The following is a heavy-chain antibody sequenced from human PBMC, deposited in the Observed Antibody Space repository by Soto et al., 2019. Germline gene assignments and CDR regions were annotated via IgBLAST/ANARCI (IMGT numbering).Heavy chain of an antibody. V-gene: IGHV1-69*08. CDR3: AREPYDILTGYYLPFDD. D-gene: IGHD3-9*01. CDR2: IIPILGIA. J-gene: IGHJ4*02. Sequence: QVQLVQSGAEVKKPGSSVKVSCKASGGTFSSYTISWVRQAPGQGLEWMGRIIPILGIANYAQKFQGRVTITAXXSXSXXYMEVSSLRSEDTAVYYCAREPYDILTGYYLPFDDWGQGTLVTVSS. CDR1: GGTFSSYT.